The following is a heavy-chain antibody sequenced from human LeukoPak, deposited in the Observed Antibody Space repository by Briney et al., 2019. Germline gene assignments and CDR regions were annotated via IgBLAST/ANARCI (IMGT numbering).Heavy chain of an antibody. CDR3: AKGTHSSSWHWYDP. J-gene: IGHJ5*02. CDR1: GFTVGSDY. V-gene: IGHV3-21*04. Sequence: GGSLRLSCAASGFTVGSDYISRVRQAPGKGLEWVSSISSSSSYVYYADSVKGRFTISRDNAKNSLYLQMNSLRAEDTAVYYCAKGTHSSSWHWYDPWGQGTLVTVSS. CDR2: ISSSSSYV. D-gene: IGHD6-13*01.